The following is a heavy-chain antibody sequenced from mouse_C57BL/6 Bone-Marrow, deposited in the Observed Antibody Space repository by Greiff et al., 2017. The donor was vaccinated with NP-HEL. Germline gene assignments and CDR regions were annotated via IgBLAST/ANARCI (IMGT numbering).Heavy chain of an antibody. D-gene: IGHD2-5*01. V-gene: IGHV6-3*01. J-gene: IGHJ4*01. CDR2: IRLKSDNYAT. CDR3: TGYYSNYYARDY. Sequence: VKLVESGGGLVQPGGSMKLSCVASGFTFSNYWMNWVRQSPEKGLEWVAQIRLKSDNYATHYAESVKGRFTISRDESKSSVYLQMDNLRAEDTGIYYCTGYYSNYYARDYWGQGTSVTVSS. CDR1: GFTFSNYW.